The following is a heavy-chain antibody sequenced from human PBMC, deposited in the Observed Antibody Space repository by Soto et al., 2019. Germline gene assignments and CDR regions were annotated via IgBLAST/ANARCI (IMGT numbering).Heavy chain of an antibody. CDR3: ARGNVCGYSGYDCLDY. D-gene: IGHD5-12*01. Sequence: ASVKVSCKASGCTFTSYIVTWVRQAPGQGLEWMGRISTFNGDTDYVQKIQGRVTMTANTSTNTAYLELRSLRSDDTAVYYCARGNVCGYSGYDCLDYWGQGTLVTVSS. J-gene: IGHJ4*02. CDR2: ISTFNGDT. V-gene: IGHV1-18*01. CDR1: GCTFTSYI.